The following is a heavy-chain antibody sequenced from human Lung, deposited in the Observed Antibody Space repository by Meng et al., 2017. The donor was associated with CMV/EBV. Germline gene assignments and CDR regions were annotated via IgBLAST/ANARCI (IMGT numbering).Heavy chain of an antibody. V-gene: IGHV4-4*02. CDR3: ASFPPPGKQWLVTDY. D-gene: IGHD6-19*01. CDR1: GGSISSSNW. CDR2: IYHSGST. Sequence: LQESGPGLVKPSGTLALTGAVCGGSISSSNWWSWVRQPPGKGLEWIGEIYHSGSTNYNPSLKSRVTISVDKSKNQFSLKLSSVTAADTAVYYCASFPPPGKQWLVTDYWGQGTLVTVSS. J-gene: IGHJ4*02.